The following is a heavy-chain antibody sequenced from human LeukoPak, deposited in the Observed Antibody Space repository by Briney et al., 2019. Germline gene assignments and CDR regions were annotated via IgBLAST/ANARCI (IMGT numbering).Heavy chain of an antibody. CDR2: ISSSSSYT. CDR3: ARDRGSSGSVLKYYFDY. V-gene: IGHV3-11*06. D-gene: IGHD6-19*01. CDR1: GFTFSDYY. J-gene: IGHJ4*02. Sequence: GGSLRLSCAASGFTFSDYYMSWIRQAPGKGLEWVSYISSSSSYTNYADSVKGRFTISRDNAKNSLYLQMNSLRAEDTAVYYCARDRGSSGSVLKYYFDYWGQGTLVTVSS.